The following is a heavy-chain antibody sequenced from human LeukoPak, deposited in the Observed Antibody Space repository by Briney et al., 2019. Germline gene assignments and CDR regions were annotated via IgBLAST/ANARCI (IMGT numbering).Heavy chain of an antibody. CDR2: FDPEDGET. V-gene: IGHV1-24*01. CDR1: GYTHTELS. Sequence: ASVKVSCKVSGYTHTELSMHWVRQAPGKGLEWMGGFDPEDGETIYAQKFQGRVTMTEDTSTDTAYMELSSLRSEDTAVYYCATPSLRLGELSFDYWGQGTLVTVSS. D-gene: IGHD3-16*02. CDR3: ATPSLRLGELSFDY. J-gene: IGHJ4*02.